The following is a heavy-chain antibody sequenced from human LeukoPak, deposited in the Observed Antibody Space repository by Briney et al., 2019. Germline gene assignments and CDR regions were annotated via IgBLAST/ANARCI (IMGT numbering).Heavy chain of an antibody. J-gene: IGHJ3*02. V-gene: IGHV4-59*01. CDR1: GGSFSGYY. Sequence: SETLSLTCTVSGGSFSGYYWSWIRQPPGRGVEWIGYIYYSGSTNYNPSLKRRVTLSLGPCKNQCSLKLSHVTAAGTAVYYCARESALGRRDAFDIWGQGTMVTVSS. CDR3: ARESALGRRDAFDI. CDR2: IYYSGST.